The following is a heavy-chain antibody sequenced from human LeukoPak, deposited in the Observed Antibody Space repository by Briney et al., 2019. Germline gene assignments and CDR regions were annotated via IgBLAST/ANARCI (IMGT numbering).Heavy chain of an antibody. CDR1: GGSISSYY. CDR2: IYYSGST. V-gene: IGHV4-59*12. Sequence: SETLSLTCTVSGGSISSYYWSWIRQPPGKGLEWIGYIYYSGSTNYKPSLKSRVTISVDTSKNQFSLKLSSVTAADTAVYYCAREGATVRGVMYYWGQGTLVTVSS. J-gene: IGHJ4*02. CDR3: AREGATVRGVMYY. D-gene: IGHD3-10*01.